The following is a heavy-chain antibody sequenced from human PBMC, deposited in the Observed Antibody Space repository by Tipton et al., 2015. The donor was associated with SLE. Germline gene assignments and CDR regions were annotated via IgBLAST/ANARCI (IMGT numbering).Heavy chain of an antibody. CDR3: ARDFPETWWSRTFDV. Sequence: TLSLTRSVSGASISRYSWSWIRQSPGKGLEWIGCFTYSGNTNSNPSLKSRVTISGDTSNNQFSLKLTSLTAADSAVYYCARDFPETWWSRTFDVWGQGTLVTVSS. CDR1: GASISRYS. D-gene: IGHD2-15*01. CDR2: FTYSGNT. J-gene: IGHJ3*01. V-gene: IGHV4-59*01.